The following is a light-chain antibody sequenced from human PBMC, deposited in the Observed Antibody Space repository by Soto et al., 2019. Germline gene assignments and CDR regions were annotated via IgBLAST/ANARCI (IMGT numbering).Light chain of an antibody. J-gene: IGKJ4*01. CDR3: QQCRNWPLT. Sequence: EIVMTQSPATLSASTGEGATLSCKAGQNVYNNLAWYQQRPGQPPRLLIYDASTRGTGISARFSGSGYGTELTLIISRLQYEDSAVYFCQQCRNWPLTFGGGTKVEIK. CDR2: DAS. V-gene: IGKV3-15*01. CDR1: QNVYNN.